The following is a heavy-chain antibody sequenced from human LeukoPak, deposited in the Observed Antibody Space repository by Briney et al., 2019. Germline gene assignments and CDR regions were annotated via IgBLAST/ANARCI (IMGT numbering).Heavy chain of an antibody. D-gene: IGHD6-13*01. J-gene: IGHJ3*02. Sequence: GGSLRLSCAASGFTFNNSAMNWIRQAPGKGLEWVSVISGSGKATYYADSVKGRFTISRDNAKNSLYLQMNSLRAEDTALYHCARHIAAAGTGDAFDIWGQGTMVTVSS. V-gene: IGHV3-23*01. CDR1: GFTFNNSA. CDR3: ARHIAAAGTGDAFDI. CDR2: ISGSGKAT.